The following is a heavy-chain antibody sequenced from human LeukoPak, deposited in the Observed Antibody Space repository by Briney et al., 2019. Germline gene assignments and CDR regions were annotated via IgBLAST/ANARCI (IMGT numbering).Heavy chain of an antibody. CDR2: IYTSGST. V-gene: IGHV4-61*02. D-gene: IGHD6-19*01. CDR3: ARGPQIAVAGKNWFDP. J-gene: IGHJ5*02. CDR1: GGSISSGSYY. Sequence: PSQTLSLTCTVSGGSISSGSYYWSWIRQPAGKGLEWIGRIYTSGSTNYNPSLKSRVTMSVDTSKNQFSLKLSSVTAADTAVYYCARGPQIAVAGKNWFDPWGQGTLVTVSS.